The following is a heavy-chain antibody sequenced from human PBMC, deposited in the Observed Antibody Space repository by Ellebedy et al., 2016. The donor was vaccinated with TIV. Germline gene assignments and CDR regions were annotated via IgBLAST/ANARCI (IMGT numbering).Heavy chain of an antibody. CDR2: LYTGDDS. J-gene: IGHJ4*02. Sequence: PGGSLRLSCAASGFTVNSNYMSWVRQAPGRVLEWVSLLYTGDDSYYADAVKGRFTVSKDISNNTFYLHMNSLRVDDTAMYYCVREEGWLQWAYWGQGTQVTVSS. CDR3: VREEGWLQWAY. D-gene: IGHD5-24*01. CDR1: GFTVNSNY. V-gene: IGHV3-53*01.